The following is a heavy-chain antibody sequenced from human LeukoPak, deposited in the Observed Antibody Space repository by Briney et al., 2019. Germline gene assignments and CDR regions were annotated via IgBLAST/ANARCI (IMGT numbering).Heavy chain of an antibody. CDR3: ARPMQQLVPYDAFDI. D-gene: IGHD6-13*01. Sequence: ASVKVSCKASGYTFTSYGISWVRQAPGQGLEWMGWISAYNGNTNYAQKLQGRVTMTTDTSTSTAYMELRSLRSDDTAVYYCARPMQQLVPYDAFDIWGQGTTVTVSS. CDR1: GYTFTSYG. CDR2: ISAYNGNT. V-gene: IGHV1-18*04. J-gene: IGHJ3*02.